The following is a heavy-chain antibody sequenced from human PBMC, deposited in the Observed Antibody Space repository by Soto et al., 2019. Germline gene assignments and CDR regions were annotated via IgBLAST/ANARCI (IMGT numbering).Heavy chain of an antibody. V-gene: IGHV1-69*13. Sequence: SVKVSWKASGGTFRSYAISWVRQAPGQGHEWMGGIIPIFGTANYAQKFQGRVTITADESTSTAYMDRSSLRSEDTAVYYCATLLCSIRWYAYYHYRKDVSRQGTSDPVSA. CDR1: GGTFRSYA. CDR3: ATLLCSIRWYAYYHYRKDV. CDR2: IIPIFGTA. J-gene: IGHJ6*01. D-gene: IGHD6-13*01.